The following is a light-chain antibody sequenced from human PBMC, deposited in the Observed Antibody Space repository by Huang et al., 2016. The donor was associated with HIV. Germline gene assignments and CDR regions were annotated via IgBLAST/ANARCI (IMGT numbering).Light chain of an antibody. CDR2: DAS. CDR1: PSVGRY. J-gene: IGKJ1*01. V-gene: IGKV3-11*01. Sequence: EIILTQSPATLSLSPGERATLSCRASPSVGRYLAWYQQKPGQAPRLLIYDASNRATGIPARFSGGGSGTDFTLTIRGLEPDDFAVYFCQQRSNRTPTTFGQGTKVE. CDR3: QQRSNRTPTT.